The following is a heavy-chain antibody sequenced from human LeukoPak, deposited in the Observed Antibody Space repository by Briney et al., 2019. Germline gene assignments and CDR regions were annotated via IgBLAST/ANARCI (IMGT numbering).Heavy chain of an antibody. CDR3: ARGDIAAAGGAFDI. J-gene: IGHJ3*02. D-gene: IGHD6-13*01. Sequence: SETLSLTCTLSGGSISSYYWSWIRQPAGKGLEWIGRIYTSGSTNYNPSLKSRVTMSVDTSKNQFSLKLSSVTAADTAVYYCARGDIAAAGGAFDIWGQGTMVTVSS. CDR1: GGSISSYY. CDR2: IYTSGST. V-gene: IGHV4-4*07.